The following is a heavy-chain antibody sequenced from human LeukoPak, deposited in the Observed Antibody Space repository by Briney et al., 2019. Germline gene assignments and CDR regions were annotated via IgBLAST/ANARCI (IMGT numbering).Heavy chain of an antibody. Sequence: GGSLRLSCSVSGFTLSSYAMHWVRQAPGKGLEYVSAISSIGGSTYYADSVKGRFTISRDNSKNTLYLQMSSLRAEHTAVYYCVKGLYDILTGYPFDYWGQGTLVTVSS. J-gene: IGHJ4*02. D-gene: IGHD3-9*01. CDR2: ISSIGGST. CDR3: VKGLYDILTGYPFDY. V-gene: IGHV3-64D*06. CDR1: GFTLSSYA.